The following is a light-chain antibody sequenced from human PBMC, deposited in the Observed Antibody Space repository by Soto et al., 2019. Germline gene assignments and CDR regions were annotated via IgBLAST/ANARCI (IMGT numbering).Light chain of an antibody. V-gene: IGKV3-11*01. CDR3: QHRSDWWT. Sequence: EIVLTQSPATLSLSPGERATLSCRASQSINSYLAWYQQKPGQAPRLLIYDASNRATGIPARFSASGSGTDFTLTISSLEPEDFAVYYCQHRSDWWTFGQGTKVEIK. CDR1: QSINSY. CDR2: DAS. J-gene: IGKJ1*01.